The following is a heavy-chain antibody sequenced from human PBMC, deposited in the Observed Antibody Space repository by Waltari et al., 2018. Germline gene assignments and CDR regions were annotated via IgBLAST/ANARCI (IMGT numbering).Heavy chain of an antibody. D-gene: IGHD6-6*01. CDR1: GGSFSGYY. Sequence: QVQLQQWGAGLLKPSETLSLPCAVYGGSFSGYYWSWIRQPPGKGLEWIGEINHSGSTNYNPSLKSRVTISVDTSKNQFSLKLSSVTAADTAVYYCARVRRIAARPSGGFDYWGQGTLVTVSS. J-gene: IGHJ4*02. CDR3: ARVRRIAARPSGGFDY. CDR2: INHSGST. V-gene: IGHV4-34*01.